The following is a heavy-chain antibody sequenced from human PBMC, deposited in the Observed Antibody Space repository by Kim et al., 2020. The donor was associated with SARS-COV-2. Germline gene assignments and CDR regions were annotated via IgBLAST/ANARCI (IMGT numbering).Heavy chain of an antibody. D-gene: IGHD6-19*01. V-gene: IGHV3-9*01. CDR3: AKVSKWLVQKNAFDI. CDR2: ISWNSGSI. Sequence: GGSLRLSCAASGFTFGDYAMHWVRQAPGKGLEWVSGISWNSGSIGYADSVKGRFTISRDNAKNSLYLQMNSLRAEDTALYYCAKVSKWLVQKNAFDIWGQGTMVTVSS. J-gene: IGHJ3*02. CDR1: GFTFGDYA.